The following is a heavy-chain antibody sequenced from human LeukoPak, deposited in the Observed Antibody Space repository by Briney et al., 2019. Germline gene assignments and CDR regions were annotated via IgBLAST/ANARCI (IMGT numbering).Heavy chain of an antibody. CDR2: IWYDGSNG. CDR1: GFTFSNYG. Sequence: GGSLRLSCAASGFTFSNYGMHWVRQAPGKGLEWVAVIWYDGSNGYYADSVKGRFTISRDNSKNTLYLQMNSLRAEDTAVYYCARENKRWLQLGAFDIWGQGTMVTVSS. CDR3: ARENKRWLQLGAFDI. V-gene: IGHV3-33*01. D-gene: IGHD5-24*01. J-gene: IGHJ3*02.